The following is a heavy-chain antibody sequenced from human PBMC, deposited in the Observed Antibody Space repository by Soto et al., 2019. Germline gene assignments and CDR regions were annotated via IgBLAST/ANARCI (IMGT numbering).Heavy chain of an antibody. J-gene: IGHJ4*02. D-gene: IGHD3-16*01. CDR1: GFTVSTKY. CDR3: ARDPWAADY. Sequence: EVQLVEAGGGLVQPGVSLRLSCAASGFTVSTKYMSWVRQAPGKGLEWVAVIYSGGSTFYADSVRGRFTSSRDNAKNTVNLQMNSRGAEDTAVYYCARDPWAADYWGQGTLVTVS. CDR2: IYSGGST. V-gene: IGHV3-66*01.